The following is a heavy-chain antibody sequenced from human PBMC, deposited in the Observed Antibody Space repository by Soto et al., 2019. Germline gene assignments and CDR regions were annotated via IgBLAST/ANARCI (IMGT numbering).Heavy chain of an antibody. CDR1: GYTFTSYA. CDR3: ARDPEGGMPDY. Sequence: QVQLVQSGAEVKKPGASVKVSCKASGYTFTSYAMHCVRQAPGQRLEWMGWINAGNGNTKYSQKFQGRVTITRDTSASTAYMELSSLRSEDTAVYYCARDPEGGMPDYWGQGTLVTVSS. D-gene: IGHD3-16*01. J-gene: IGHJ4*02. V-gene: IGHV1-3*01. CDR2: INAGNGNT.